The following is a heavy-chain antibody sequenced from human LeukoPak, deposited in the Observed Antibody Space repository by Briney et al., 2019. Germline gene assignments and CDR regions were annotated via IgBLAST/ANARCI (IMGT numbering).Heavy chain of an antibody. D-gene: IGHD3-22*01. J-gene: IGHJ6*02. V-gene: IGHV3-30*03. CDR1: GFTFSSYG. CDR2: LLHDGSEK. CDR3: ARDLGGYGYYGMDV. Sequence: PGGSLRLSCAASGFTFSSYGMHWVRQAPGKGLEWVAVLLHDGSEKYYADSVKGRFTISRDTSKNMVYLQMNSLRAEETAVYYCARDLGGYGYYGMDVWGQGTTVTVS.